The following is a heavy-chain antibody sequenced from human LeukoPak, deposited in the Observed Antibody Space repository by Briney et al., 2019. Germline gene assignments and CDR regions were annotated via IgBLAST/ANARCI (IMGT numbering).Heavy chain of an antibody. V-gene: IGHV4-30-2*01. CDR2: IYDRGPA. CDR3: ARVMYYYDSSGYYFFFDY. Sequence: PSETLSLTCTVSGYAITSGGFSWNWIRQPPGKGLEWIGCIYDRGPAYYNPSLKSRFTISVDRPKNQFFLNVTSLTAADTAVYYCARVMYYYDSSGYYFFFDYWGQGTLVTVSS. D-gene: IGHD3-22*01. CDR1: GYAITSGGFS. J-gene: IGHJ4*02.